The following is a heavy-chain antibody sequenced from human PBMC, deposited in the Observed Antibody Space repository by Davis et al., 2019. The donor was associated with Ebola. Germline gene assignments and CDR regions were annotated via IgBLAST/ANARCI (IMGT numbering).Heavy chain of an antibody. CDR2: IDYSGST. CDR3: ARHGNSGYDSLLVNGFDP. V-gene: IGHV4-39*01. D-gene: IGHD5-12*01. Sequence: GSLRPSCSVSGGSISTSSYYWGWIRQPPGKGLEWIGSIDYSGSTYYNPSLKSRVTISVDTSKNQFSLKLSSVTAADTAVYYCARHGNSGYDSLLVNGFDPWGQGTLVTVSS. J-gene: IGHJ5*02. CDR1: GGSISTSSYY.